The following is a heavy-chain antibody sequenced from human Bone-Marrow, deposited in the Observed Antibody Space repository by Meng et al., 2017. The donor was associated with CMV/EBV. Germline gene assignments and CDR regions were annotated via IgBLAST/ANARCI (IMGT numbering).Heavy chain of an antibody. CDR2: IYYSGST. V-gene: IGHV4-31*02. CDR3: ASCSGYYHDAFDI. CDR1: GGSISSGGYS. Sequence: VSGGSISSGGYSWSWIRQHPGKGLEWIGYIYYSGSTYYNPSLKSRVTISVDTSKNQFSLKLSSVTAADTAVYYCASCSGYYHDAFDIWGQGTMVTVSS. J-gene: IGHJ3*02. D-gene: IGHD3-3*01.